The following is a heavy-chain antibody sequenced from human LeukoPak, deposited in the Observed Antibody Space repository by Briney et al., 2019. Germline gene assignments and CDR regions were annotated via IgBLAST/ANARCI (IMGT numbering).Heavy chain of an antibody. CDR1: GFTFDDYG. CDR3: ARVRSGSYYSIDY. V-gene: IGHV3-20*04. D-gene: IGHD1-26*01. J-gene: IGHJ4*02. CDR2: VNWNGGST. Sequence: GGSLRLSCAASGFTFDDYGMSWVRQAPGKGLEWISGVNWNGGSTGYADSVKGRFTISRDNSKNTLYLQMNSLRAEDTAVYSCARVRSGSYYSIDYWGQGTLVTVSS.